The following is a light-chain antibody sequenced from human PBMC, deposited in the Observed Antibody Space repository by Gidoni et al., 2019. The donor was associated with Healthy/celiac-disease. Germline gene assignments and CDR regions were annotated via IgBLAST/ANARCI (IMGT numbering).Light chain of an antibody. CDR1: QSISSY. Sequence: EIQMSQSPSSLSASVGDRVTITCRASQSISSYLKWYQQKPGKAPTLLIYAASSLQSGVPSRFSGSGSGTDFTLTSSRLQPEDFATYYCQQSYSTPITFGQGTRLEIK. V-gene: IGKV1-39*01. CDR2: AAS. CDR3: QQSYSTPIT. J-gene: IGKJ5*01.